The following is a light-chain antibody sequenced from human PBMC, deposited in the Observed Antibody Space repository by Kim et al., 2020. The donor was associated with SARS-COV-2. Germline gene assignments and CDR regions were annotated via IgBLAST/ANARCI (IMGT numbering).Light chain of an antibody. CDR3: QSYDSSLSGYV. Sequence: QXVHSPRSGSSHRSGAGYYVLGSQKRPGTAPKLLIYGNSNRPSGVPARFSGSKSGTSASLAITGLQAEDEADYYCQSYDSSLSGYVFGTGTKVTVL. CDR2: GNS. V-gene: IGLV1-40*01. CDR1: SHRSGAGYY. J-gene: IGLJ1*01.